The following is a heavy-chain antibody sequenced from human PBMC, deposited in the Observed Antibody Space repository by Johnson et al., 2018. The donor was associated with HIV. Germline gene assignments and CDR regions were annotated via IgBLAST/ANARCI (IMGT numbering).Heavy chain of an antibody. CDR2: IWYDGSNK. CDR3: AKPLEMATISDAFDI. Sequence: GRSLRLSCAASGFTFSYYGMHWVRQAPGKGLEWVAFIWYDGSNKNYADSVKGRFTISRDNSKNTLYLQINSLRAEDTAVYYCAKPLEMATISDAFDIWGQGTMVTVSS. J-gene: IGHJ3*02. CDR1: GFTFSYYG. D-gene: IGHD5-24*01. V-gene: IGHV3-33*06.